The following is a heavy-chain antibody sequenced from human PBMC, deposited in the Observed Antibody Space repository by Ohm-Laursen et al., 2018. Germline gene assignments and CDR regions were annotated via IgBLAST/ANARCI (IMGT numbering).Heavy chain of an antibody. V-gene: IGHV3-15*01. CDR1: GFTFSDNY. Sequence: SLRLSCSASGFTFSDNYMNWVRQAPGKGLERVGRIKRKADGETTDYAAPVKDRLTISRDDSKTTLYLQMNSLKTEDTAVYYCATGLPADDAFNIWGQGTMVTVSS. CDR3: ATGLPADDAFNI. CDR2: IKRKADGETT. J-gene: IGHJ3*02.